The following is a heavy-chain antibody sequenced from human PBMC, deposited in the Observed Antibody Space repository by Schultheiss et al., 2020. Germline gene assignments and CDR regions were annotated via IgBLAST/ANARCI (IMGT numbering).Heavy chain of an antibody. D-gene: IGHD2-21*02. CDR3: ARGTVLVAATTYNWFDP. Sequence: GSLRLSCTVSGGSISSYYWSWIRQPPGKGLEWIGYIYYSGSTNYNPSLKSRVTISVDTSKNQFSLKLSSVTAADTAVYYCARGTVLVAATTYNWFDPWGQGALVTVSS. CDR1: GGSISSYY. CDR2: IYYSGST. J-gene: IGHJ5*02. V-gene: IGHV4-59*01.